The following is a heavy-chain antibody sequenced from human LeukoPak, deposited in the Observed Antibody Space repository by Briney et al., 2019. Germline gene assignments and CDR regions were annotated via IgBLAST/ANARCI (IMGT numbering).Heavy chain of an antibody. CDR1: GGTFSSYA. Sequence: GASVKVSCKASGGTFSSYAISWVRQAPGQGPEWMGGISPIFGTANYAQKFQGRGTITAGESTSTAYMELSSLRSEDTAVYYCARIFGSGGYDYVLDYWGQGTLVTVSS. CDR3: ARIFGSGGYDYVLDY. V-gene: IGHV1-69*13. CDR2: ISPIFGTA. D-gene: IGHD5-12*01. J-gene: IGHJ4*02.